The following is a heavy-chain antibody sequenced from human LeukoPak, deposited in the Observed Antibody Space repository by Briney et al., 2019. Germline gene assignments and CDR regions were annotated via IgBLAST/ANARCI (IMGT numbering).Heavy chain of an antibody. V-gene: IGHV3-33*06. J-gene: IGHJ1*01. CDR3: AKEITYSGRYYVYFHH. D-gene: IGHD1-26*01. CDR2: IWYDGSNK. Sequence: PGRSLRLSCAASGFTFSSYGMHWVRQAPGKGLEWVAVIWYDGSNKYYADSVKGRFTISRGNSKNTLYLQMNSLRAEDTAVYFCAKEITYSGRYYVYFHHWGQGTLVTVSS. CDR1: GFTFSSYG.